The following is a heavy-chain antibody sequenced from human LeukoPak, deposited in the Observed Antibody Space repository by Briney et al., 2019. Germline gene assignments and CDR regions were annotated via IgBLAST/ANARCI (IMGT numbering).Heavy chain of an antibody. J-gene: IGHJ4*02. D-gene: IGHD6-19*01. CDR1: GDSVSSKNGA. V-gene: IGHV6-1*01. CDR2: TYYRSKMYN. Sequence: SQTLSLTCVVSGDSVSSKNGAWNWIRQSPSGGLEWLGRTYYRSKMYNDYAESMEGRMTISQDTSKNQYSLHLNSVTPDDTAVYYCARDFGTTGWHTFDYWGQGTLVTVSS. CDR3: ARDFGTTGWHTFDY.